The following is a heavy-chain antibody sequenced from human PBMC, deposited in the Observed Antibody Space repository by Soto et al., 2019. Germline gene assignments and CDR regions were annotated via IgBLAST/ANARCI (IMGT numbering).Heavy chain of an antibody. V-gene: IGHV1-3*01. CDR3: ASDDAGTGNITFDC. J-gene: IGHJ4*02. Sequence: ASVKVSCKASGYTFTNYAMHWVRQAPGQRLEWMGWINGGKGNTKYSQKFRDRVTITRDTSASTAYMELSSLTCEYAGVYYCASDDAGTGNITFDCCGQPTMVTASS. D-gene: IGHD3-9*01. CDR1: GYTFTNYA. CDR2: INGGKGNT.